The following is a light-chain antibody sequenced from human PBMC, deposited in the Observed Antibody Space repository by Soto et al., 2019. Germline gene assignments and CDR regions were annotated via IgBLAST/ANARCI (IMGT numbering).Light chain of an antibody. CDR2: GAS. Sequence: EIVMTQSPATLSVSPGERATLSCRASQSVSINLAWYQQKPGQAPRLLIYGASTRATGIPARFSGSGSGTEFTLTISSLQSEDFAVYYCQQYNNWPFTFGPGTEVDIK. CDR1: QSVSIN. J-gene: IGKJ3*01. CDR3: QQYNNWPFT. V-gene: IGKV3D-15*01.